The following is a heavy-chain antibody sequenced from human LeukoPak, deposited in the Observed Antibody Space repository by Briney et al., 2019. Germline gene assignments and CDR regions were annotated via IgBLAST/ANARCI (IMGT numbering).Heavy chain of an antibody. J-gene: IGHJ6*02. CDR3: AKGPKSLWFGELLPYYYGMDV. Sequence: GGSLRLSCAASGFTFSSYAMSWVRQAPGKGLEWVSAISGSGGSTYYADSVKGRFTISRDNSKNTLYLQMNSLRAEDTAVYYCAKGPKSLWFGELLPYYYGMDVWGQGTTVTVS. V-gene: IGHV3-23*01. CDR2: ISGSGGST. CDR1: GFTFSSYA. D-gene: IGHD3-10*01.